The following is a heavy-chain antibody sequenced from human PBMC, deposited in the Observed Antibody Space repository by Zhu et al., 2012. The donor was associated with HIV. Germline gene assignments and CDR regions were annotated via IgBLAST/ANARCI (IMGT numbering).Heavy chain of an antibody. Sequence: EVQLVESGGVVVQPGGSLRLSCAASGFTFDDYAMHWVRQAPGKGLEWVSLISWDGGSTYYADSVKGRFTISRDNSKNSLYLQMNSLRAEDTALYYCAKALRLAAASHRLYYYYVWTSGAKGPRVTVSS. CDR2: ISWDGGST. V-gene: IGHV3-43D*04. CDR1: GFTFDDYA. J-gene: IGHJ6*02. CDR3: AKALRLAAASHRLYYYYVWTS. D-gene: IGHD2-15*01.